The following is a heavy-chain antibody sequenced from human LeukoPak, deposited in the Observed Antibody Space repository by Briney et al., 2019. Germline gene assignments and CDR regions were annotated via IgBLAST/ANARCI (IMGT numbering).Heavy chain of an antibody. CDR2: INHNGNVN. J-gene: IGHJ5*02. V-gene: IGHV3-7*03. Sequence: GGSLRLSCAASGFIFTNYFMSWVRQAPGKGLEWVASINHNGNVNYYVDSVKGRFTISRDNAKNSLYLQMSNLRAEDTAVYFCAKSPAYYYDSSGYYYFPTWGQGTLVTVSS. D-gene: IGHD3-22*01. CDR3: AKSPAYYYDSSGYYYFPT. CDR1: GFIFTNYF.